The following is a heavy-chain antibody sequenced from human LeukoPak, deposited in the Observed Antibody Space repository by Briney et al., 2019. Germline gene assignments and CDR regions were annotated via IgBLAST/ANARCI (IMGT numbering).Heavy chain of an antibody. J-gene: IGHJ1*01. CDR3: ARGRSSSSRFRAPEYFQH. V-gene: IGHV1-8*01. CDR1: GYTFTSYD. Sequence: ASVKVSCKASGYTFTSYDINWVRQATGQGLEWMGWMNPNSGNTGYARKFQGRVTMTRDTSISTAYMELSSLRSEDTAVYYCARGRSSSSRFRAPEYFQHWGQGTLVTVSS. CDR2: MNPNSGNT. D-gene: IGHD6-13*01.